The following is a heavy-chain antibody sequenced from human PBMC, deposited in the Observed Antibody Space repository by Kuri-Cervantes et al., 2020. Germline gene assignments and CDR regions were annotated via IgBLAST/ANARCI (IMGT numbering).Heavy chain of an antibody. Sequence: GESLKIPWPASGFTFSNAWMSWVRQAPGKGPEWVGRIKNKADGWKTDYAAPVKGRFSISRDDSKNTLYLQMNSLKTDDAAVYYCAAAFYSSSGYFHIWGQGTLVTVSS. V-gene: IGHV3-15*01. J-gene: IGHJ4*02. CDR2: IKNKADGWKT. CDR3: AAAFYSSSGYFHI. CDR1: GFTFSNAW. D-gene: IGHD3-22*01.